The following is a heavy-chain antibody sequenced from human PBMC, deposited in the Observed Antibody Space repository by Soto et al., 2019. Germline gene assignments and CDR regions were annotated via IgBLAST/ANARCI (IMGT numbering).Heavy chain of an antibody. CDR3: ARDPNGDYLGAFDF. D-gene: IGHD4-17*01. CDR1: GFTFSSFF. J-gene: IGHJ3*01. Sequence: EVQLLEPGGGLVQPGGSLRLSCAASGFTFSSFFMSWVRQAPGKGLDWVSGIGANGGGTYYGDSVKGRFIISRDNSKNTLYLQMNSLRAEDTAVDYCARDPNGDYLGAFDFWGQKTMVTVSS. V-gene: IGHV3-23*01. CDR2: IGANGGGT.